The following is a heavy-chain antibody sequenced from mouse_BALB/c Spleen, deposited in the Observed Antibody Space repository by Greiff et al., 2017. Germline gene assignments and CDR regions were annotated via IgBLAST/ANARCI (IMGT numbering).Heavy chain of an antibody. V-gene: IGHV5-6-3*01. J-gene: IGHJ4*01. CDR3: AREFYAMDY. CDR1: GFTFSSYG. Sequence: EVQLVESGGGLVQPGGSLKLSCAASGFTFSSYGMSWVRQTPDKRLELVATINSNGGSTYYPDSVKGRFTISRDNAKNTLYLQMSSLKSEDTAMYYCAREFYAMDYWGQGTSVTVSS. CDR2: INSNGGST.